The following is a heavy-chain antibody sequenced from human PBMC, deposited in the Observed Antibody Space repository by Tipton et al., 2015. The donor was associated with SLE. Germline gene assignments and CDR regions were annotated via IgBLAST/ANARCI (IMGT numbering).Heavy chain of an antibody. CDR1: GFTFSGSA. CDR2: IRSKGNNYAT. CDR3: VRDKWGEYYPSTGYFWSFDP. Sequence: SLRLSCAASGFTFSGSAMHWVRQAPGKGLEWVGRIRSKGNNYATAYSASVKGRFTISRDDSQNTTYLQMSSLKTEDTAVYYCVRDKWGEYYPSTGYFWSFDPWGQGILVTVSS. J-gene: IGHJ5*02. D-gene: IGHD3-9*01. V-gene: IGHV3-73*01.